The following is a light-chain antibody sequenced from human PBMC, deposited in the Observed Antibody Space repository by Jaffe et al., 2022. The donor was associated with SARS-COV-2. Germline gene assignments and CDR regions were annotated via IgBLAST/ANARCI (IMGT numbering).Light chain of an antibody. CDR2: GTS. V-gene: IGKV1-39*01. CDR1: QSIYRY. CDR3: QKTNSIPLT. J-gene: IGKJ4*01. Sequence: DIQMTQSPSSLSASVGDRVTITCRASQSIYRYLNWYQQKPGKAPKLLISGTSDLQSGVPSRFSGGGSGTVFTLTIISLQPEDFATYYCQKTNSIPLTFGGGTKVEIK.